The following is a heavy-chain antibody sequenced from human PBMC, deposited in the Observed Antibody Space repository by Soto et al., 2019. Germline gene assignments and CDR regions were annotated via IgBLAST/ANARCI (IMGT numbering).Heavy chain of an antibody. CDR2: INPNSGGT. CDR1: GYTFTGYY. D-gene: IGHD3-22*01. CDR3: ARDFGVDYYDSSGYYHYYYFDY. V-gene: IGHV1-2*04. Sequence: ASVKVSCKASGYTFTGYYMHWVRQAPGQGLEWMRWINPNSGGTNYAQKFQGWVTMTRDTSISTAYMELSRLRSDDTAVYYCARDFGVDYYDSSGYYHYYYFDYWGQGTLVTSPQ. J-gene: IGHJ4*02.